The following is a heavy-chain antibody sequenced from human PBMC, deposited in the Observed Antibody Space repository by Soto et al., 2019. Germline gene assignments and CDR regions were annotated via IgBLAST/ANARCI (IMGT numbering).Heavy chain of an antibody. CDR2: IIPYYNTL. CDR1: GYTFTSYD. D-gene: IGHD6-13*01. Sequence: QAQLVQSGAEVKKPGASVKVSCKASGYTFTSYDINWVRQAPGQGLEWMGGIIPYYNTLNYAQKFQDRVTITADDSTNTVYMELSSLRSDDTAVYFCASGASRWYPYFFDSWAQGTLVTVSS. V-gene: IGHV1-69*01. J-gene: IGHJ4*02. CDR3: ASGASRWYPYFFDS.